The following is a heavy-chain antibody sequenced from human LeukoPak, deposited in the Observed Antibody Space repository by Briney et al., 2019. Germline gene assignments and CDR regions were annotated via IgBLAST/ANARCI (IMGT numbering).Heavy chain of an antibody. D-gene: IGHD6-13*01. J-gene: IGHJ5*02. CDR3: ARGGSSSSRFDP. CDR2: ISSSSSYI. CDR1: GFTFSSYS. V-gene: IGHV3-21*01. Sequence: KPGGSLRLSCAASGFTFSSYSMNWVRQAPGKGLEWVSSISSSSSYIYYADSVKGRFTISRDNAKNPLYLQMYSLRAEDTAVYYCARGGSSSSRFDPWGQGTLVTVSS.